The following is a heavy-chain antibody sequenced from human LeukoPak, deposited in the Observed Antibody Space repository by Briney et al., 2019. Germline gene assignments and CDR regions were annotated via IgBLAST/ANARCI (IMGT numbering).Heavy chain of an antibody. CDR3: ASKLRISPFVP. V-gene: IGHV3-30*02. CDR1: GFTFGSYG. J-gene: IGHJ5*02. D-gene: IGHD3-10*01. Sequence: GGSLRLSCAASGFTFGSYGMHWVRQAPGKGLEWVTFIRSDGSNKYYADSVKGRFTISRDNSKNTLYLQMNSLRAEDTAVYYCASKLRISPFVPWGQGTLVTVSS. CDR2: IRSDGSNK.